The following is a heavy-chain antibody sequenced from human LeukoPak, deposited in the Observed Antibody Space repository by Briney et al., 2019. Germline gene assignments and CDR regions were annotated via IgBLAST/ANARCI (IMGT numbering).Heavy chain of an antibody. V-gene: IGHV3-66*02. CDR1: RFTVSTNY. Sequence: GGSLRLSCAASRFTVSTNYMTWVRQAPGKGLEWVSVIYSGGSTYYADSVKGRFTISRDNSKNTLYLQMNSLRAEDTAVYYCAPYYYDSSGYWHYFDYWGQGTLVTVSS. CDR3: APYYYDSSGYWHYFDY. D-gene: IGHD3-22*01. J-gene: IGHJ4*02. CDR2: IYSGGST.